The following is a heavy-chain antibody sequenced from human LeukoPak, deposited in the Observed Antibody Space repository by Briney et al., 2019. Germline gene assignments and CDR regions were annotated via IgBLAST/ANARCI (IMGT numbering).Heavy chain of an antibody. CDR2: IYYTGST. CDR3: ANSSRPHWFDP. CDR1: GGSINSYY. Sequence: PSETLSLTCTVSGGSINSYYWSWIRQPPGKGLEWIGYIYYTGSTNYNPSLKSRVTISIDTSKNQFSLHLSSVTAADTAVYYCANSSRPHWFDPWGQGTLVTVSS. J-gene: IGHJ5*02. D-gene: IGHD6-13*01. V-gene: IGHV4-59*01.